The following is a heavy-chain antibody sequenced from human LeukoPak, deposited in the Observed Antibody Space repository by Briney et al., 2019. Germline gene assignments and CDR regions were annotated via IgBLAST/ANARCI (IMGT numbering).Heavy chain of an antibody. Sequence: ASVKVSCKASGYTFTSYGISWVRQAPGQGLEWMGWISAYNGNTNYAQKLQGRVTMTTDTSTSTAYMELRSLRSDDTAVYYVARDACLNNYCSCGRRYFDLWGQGTLVNGS. CDR3: ARDACLNNYCSCGRRYFDL. CDR1: GYTFTSYG. J-gene: IGHJ4*02. CDR2: ISAYNGNT. V-gene: IGHV1-18*01. D-gene: IGHD2-15*01.